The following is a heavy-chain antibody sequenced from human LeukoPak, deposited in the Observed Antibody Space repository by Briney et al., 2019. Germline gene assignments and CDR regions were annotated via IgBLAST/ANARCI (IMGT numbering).Heavy chain of an antibody. CDR2: ISGGSGYI. CDR1: GFTFSSYS. V-gene: IGHV3-21*01. CDR3: ARGSEWEPLYYFDY. D-gene: IGHD1-26*01. J-gene: IGHJ4*02. Sequence: GGSLRLSCAASGFTFSSYSMNWVRQAPGKGLEWASYISGGSGYIYYADSVKGRFTISRDNAKNSLYLQMNSLRAEDTAVYYCARGSEWEPLYYFDYWGQGNLVTVSS.